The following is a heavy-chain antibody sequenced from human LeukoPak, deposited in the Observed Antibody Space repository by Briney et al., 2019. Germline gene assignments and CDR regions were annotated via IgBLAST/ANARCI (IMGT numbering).Heavy chain of an antibody. J-gene: IGHJ5*02. CDR3: ARRLDFDWLPINWFDP. CDR2: ISSSSSSYI. D-gene: IGHD3-9*01. CDR1: GFTFSSYS. V-gene: IGHV3-21*01. Sequence: PGGSLRLSCAASGFTFSSYSMNWVRQAPGKGLEWVSSISSSSSSYIYYADSVKGRFTISRDNAKNSLYLQMNSLRAEDTAVYYCARRLDFDWLPINWFDPWGQGTLVTVSS.